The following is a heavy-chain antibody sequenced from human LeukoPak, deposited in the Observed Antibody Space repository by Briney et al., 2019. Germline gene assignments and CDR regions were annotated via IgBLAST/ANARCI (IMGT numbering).Heavy chain of an antibody. CDR3: FSGLGARGY. J-gene: IGHJ4*02. CDR2: ISNDGSKT. CDR1: GFTFSSYA. Sequence: GGSLRLSCSGSGFTFSSYAMHWVRQAPGKGLEYVSSISNDGSKTYHADSVKGRSTISRDDSKNTVYLQMSSLRGDDTAVYYCFSGLGARGYWGQGTLVTVSS. V-gene: IGHV3-64D*06. D-gene: IGHD5-12*01.